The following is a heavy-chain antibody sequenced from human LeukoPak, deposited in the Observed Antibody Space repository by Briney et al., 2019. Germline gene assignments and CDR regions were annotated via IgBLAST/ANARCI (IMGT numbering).Heavy chain of an antibody. Sequence: ASVKVSCKASGGTFSSYAISWVRQAPGQGLEWMGGIIPIFGTANYAQKFQGRVTITTDESTSTAYMELSSLRSEDTAVHYCARDNYAGANWFDPWGQGTLVIVSS. CDR2: IIPIFGTA. D-gene: IGHD1-7*01. J-gene: IGHJ5*02. CDR1: GGTFSSYA. CDR3: ARDNYAGANWFDP. V-gene: IGHV1-69*05.